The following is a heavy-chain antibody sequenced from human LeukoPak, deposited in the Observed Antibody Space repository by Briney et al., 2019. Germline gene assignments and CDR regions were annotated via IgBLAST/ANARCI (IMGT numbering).Heavy chain of an antibody. CDR2: ISTSGGSS. V-gene: IGHV3-23*01. Sequence: GGSLRLPCAASGFTFSSYAMSWVRQAPGKGLEWVSGISTSGGSSSYADSVKGRFTISRDNPRNTLYMQMNSLRAEDTALYYCAIMHPYYDGSGYWVQWGQGTLVTVSS. J-gene: IGHJ4*02. CDR1: GFTFSSYA. D-gene: IGHD3-22*01. CDR3: AIMHPYYDGSGYWVQ.